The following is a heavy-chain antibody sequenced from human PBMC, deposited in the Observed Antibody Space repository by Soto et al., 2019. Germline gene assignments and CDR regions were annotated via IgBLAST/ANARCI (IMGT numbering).Heavy chain of an antibody. CDR1: GGSISSYH. J-gene: IGHJ4*02. V-gene: IGHV4-59*01. Sequence: SETLSLTCTVSGGSISSYHWSWIRQPPGKGPEWIGYVYHSGTTNYNPSLESRVTISLDTSKNQFSLKLKSVTAADTAVYYCAKKFYPSSWWAGPDYWGQGTLVTVSS. CDR3: AKKFYPSSWWAGPDY. D-gene: IGHD6-13*01. CDR2: VYHSGTT.